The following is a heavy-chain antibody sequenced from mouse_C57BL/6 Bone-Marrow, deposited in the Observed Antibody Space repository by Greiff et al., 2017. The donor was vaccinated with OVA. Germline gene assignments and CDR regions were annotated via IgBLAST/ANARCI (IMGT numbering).Heavy chain of an antibody. Sequence: VQLQQSGTVLARPGASVKMSCKTSGYTFTSYWMHWVKQRPGQGLEWIGAIYPGNSDTSYNQKFKGKAKLTAVTSASTAYMELSSLTNEDSAVYYCTIYYYGSSFYAMDYWGQGTSVTVSS. CDR3: TIYYYGSSFYAMDY. J-gene: IGHJ4*01. D-gene: IGHD1-1*01. CDR1: GYTFTSYW. V-gene: IGHV1-5*01. CDR2: IYPGNSDT.